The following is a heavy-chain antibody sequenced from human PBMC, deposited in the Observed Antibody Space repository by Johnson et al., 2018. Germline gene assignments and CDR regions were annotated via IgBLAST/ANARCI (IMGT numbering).Heavy chain of an antibody. J-gene: IGHJ6*02. Sequence: VQLQESGGDLVQPGGSLRLSCAASGFNFSRNTMNWVRQAPGKGLEWVSYISTSGSSIYYADSVKGRFTISRDNAKNSLYLEMNSLRAEDRAGYFWARGHYGLDVWGQGTTVTVSS. CDR1: GFNFSRNT. V-gene: IGHV3-48*04. CDR2: ISTSGSSI. CDR3: ARGHYGLDV.